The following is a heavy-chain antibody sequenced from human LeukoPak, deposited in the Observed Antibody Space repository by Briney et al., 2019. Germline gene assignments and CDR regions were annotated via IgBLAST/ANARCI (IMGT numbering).Heavy chain of an antibody. D-gene: IGHD3-3*01. CDR3: ARDTRRFLEWSPSLY. Sequence: ASVKVSCKASGYTFTGYYMHWVRQAPRQGLEWMGRINPNSGGTNYAQKFQGRVTMTRDTSISTAYMELSRLRSDDTAVYYCARDTRRFLEWSPSLYWGQGTLVTVSS. CDR1: GYTFTGYY. V-gene: IGHV1-2*06. J-gene: IGHJ4*02. CDR2: INPNSGGT.